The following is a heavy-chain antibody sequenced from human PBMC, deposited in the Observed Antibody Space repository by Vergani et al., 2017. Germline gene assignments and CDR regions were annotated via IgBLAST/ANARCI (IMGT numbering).Heavy chain of an antibody. D-gene: IGHD3-3*01. CDR1: GGTFSSYA. CDR2: IIPIFGTA. Sequence: QVQLVQSGAEVKKPGSSVKVSCKASGGTFSSYAISWVQQAPGQGLEWMGGIIPIFGTANYAQKFQGKVTITADESTTTAYMELSSLRSEDTAVYYCARAGGGGINDFWNWGQGTLVTVSS. J-gene: IGHJ4*02. CDR3: ARAGGGGINDFWN. V-gene: IGHV1-69*01.